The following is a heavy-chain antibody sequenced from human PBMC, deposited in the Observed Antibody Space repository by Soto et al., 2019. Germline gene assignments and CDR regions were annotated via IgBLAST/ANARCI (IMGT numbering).Heavy chain of an antibody. Sequence: PVGSLRLSCAASGFTFSNAWMSWVRQAPGKGLEWVGRIKSKTDGGTTDYAAPVKGRFTISRDDSKNTLYLQMNSLKTEDTAVYYCTTGSLFPRGDYLDYWGQGTLVTVSS. J-gene: IGHJ4*02. CDR2: IKSKTDGGTT. CDR1: GFTFSNAW. V-gene: IGHV3-15*01. CDR3: TTGSLFPRGDYLDY. D-gene: IGHD2-15*01.